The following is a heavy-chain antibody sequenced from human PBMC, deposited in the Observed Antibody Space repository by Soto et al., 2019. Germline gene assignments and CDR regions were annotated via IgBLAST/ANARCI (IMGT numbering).Heavy chain of an antibody. V-gene: IGHV1-46*03. CDR2: INPSGGST. Sequence: QVQLVQSGAEVKKPGASVKVSCKASGYTFTSYYMHWVRQAPGQGLEWMGIINPSGGSTRYAQKCQGSVTMTRHTSTSTVYMELSSLRSEDKAVYYCASVYCSGGSCYSIDYWGQGSLVAVSS. J-gene: IGHJ4*02. D-gene: IGHD2-15*01. CDR1: GYTFTSYY. CDR3: ASVYCSGGSCYSIDY.